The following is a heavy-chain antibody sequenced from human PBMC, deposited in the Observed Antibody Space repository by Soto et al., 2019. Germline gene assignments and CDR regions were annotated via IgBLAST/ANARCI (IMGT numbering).Heavy chain of an antibody. V-gene: IGHV2-70*13. Sequence: ESGPSPLYDTRTLTLTCTSPGFSLSTTGMCVSWIRQPPGKALEWLALIDWDDDKYYSTSLKTRLTISKDTSKNQVVLTMTNMDPVDTATYYCTLRQDTSRGPIYWGQGIMVTGSS. CDR2: IDWDDDK. CDR3: TLRQDTSRGPIY. CDR1: GFSLSTTGMC. J-gene: IGHJ4*02. D-gene: IGHD6-13*01.